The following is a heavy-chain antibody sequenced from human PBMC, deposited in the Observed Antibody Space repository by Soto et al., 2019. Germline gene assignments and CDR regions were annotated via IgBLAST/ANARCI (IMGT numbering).Heavy chain of an antibody. V-gene: IGHV4-39*01. CDR3: ARHNELLLASLADGLHL. D-gene: IGHD3-22*01. CDR2: SYYTGAT. CDR1: GDFVSSSRYY. Sequence: SGTLSLTCTASGDFVSSSRYYWGWIRQPPGKGLEWIGSSYYTGATFFNPSLKSRGTFSVDPSKNQFSLKLTSLTAADTAVYFCARHNELLLASLADGLHLWGQGTTVTVSS. J-gene: IGHJ6*02.